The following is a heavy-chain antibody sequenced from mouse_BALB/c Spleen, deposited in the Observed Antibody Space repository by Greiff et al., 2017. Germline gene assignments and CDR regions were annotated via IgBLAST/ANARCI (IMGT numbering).Heavy chain of an antibody. D-gene: IGHD2-10*02. Sequence: EVMLVESGGGLVQPGGSLKLSCAASGFTFSSYGMSWVRQTPDKRLELVATINSNGGSTYYPDSVKGRFTISRDNAKNTLYLQMSSLKSEDTAMYYCARDKYGNYDAMDYWGQGTSVTVSS. J-gene: IGHJ4*01. V-gene: IGHV5-6-3*01. CDR2: INSNGGST. CDR3: ARDKYGNYDAMDY. CDR1: GFTFSSYG.